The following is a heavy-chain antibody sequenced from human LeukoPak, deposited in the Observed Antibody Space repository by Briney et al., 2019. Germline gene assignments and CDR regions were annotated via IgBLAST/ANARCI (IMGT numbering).Heavy chain of an antibody. V-gene: IGHV7-4-1*02. CDR1: GYTFTSYA. CDR2: INTNTGNP. D-gene: IGHD6-13*01. Sequence: RASVKVSCKASGYTFTSYAMNWVRQAPGQGLEWMGWINTNTGNPTYAQGFTGRFVFSLDTSVSTAYLQISSLKAEDTAVYYCARDPSAAGPLYDAFDIWGQGTMVTVSS. J-gene: IGHJ3*02. CDR3: ARDPSAAGPLYDAFDI.